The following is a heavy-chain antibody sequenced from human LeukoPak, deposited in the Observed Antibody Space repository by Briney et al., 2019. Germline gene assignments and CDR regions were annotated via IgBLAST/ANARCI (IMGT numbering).Heavy chain of an antibody. CDR3: ARDREVLRYFDWLSTTDDY. V-gene: IGHV1-18*04. CDR1: GYTFTGYY. Sequence: ATVKVSCKASGYTFTGYYMHWVRQAPGQGLEWMGWISAYNGNTNYAQKLQGRVTMTTDTSTSTAYMELRSLRSDDTAVYYCARDREVLRYFDWLSTTDDYWGQGTLVTVSS. CDR2: ISAYNGNT. D-gene: IGHD3-9*01. J-gene: IGHJ4*02.